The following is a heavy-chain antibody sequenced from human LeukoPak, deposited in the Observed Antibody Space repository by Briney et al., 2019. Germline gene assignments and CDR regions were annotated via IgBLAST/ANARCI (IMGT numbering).Heavy chain of an antibody. CDR1: GFTFSDYY. J-gene: IGHJ6*04. Sequence: GRSLRLSCAVSGFTFSDYYMSWVRQAPGKGLEWVGFIRSKTYGETTEYAASVKGRFTITRDDSKSIAYLQMNSLKTEDTAVYYCSRADYYGSGSPISLDVWGKGTTLTVSS. D-gene: IGHD3-10*01. CDR3: SRADYYGSGSPISLDV. CDR2: IRSKTYGETT. V-gene: IGHV3-49*04.